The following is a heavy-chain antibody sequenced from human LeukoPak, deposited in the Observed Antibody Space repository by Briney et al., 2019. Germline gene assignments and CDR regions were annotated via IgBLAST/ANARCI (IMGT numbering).Heavy chain of an antibody. CDR1: GFTSSSYT. V-gene: IGHV3-30*04. Sequence: GGSLRLSCAASGFTSSSYTIHWVRQAPGKGLEWVAVISYDGSYKYYADSVKGRFTISRDNSKNTLYLQMNSLRGEDTAVYYCARDRSLGDYSSAWFDFDYWGQGTLVTVSS. CDR3: ARDRSLGDYSSAWFDFDY. J-gene: IGHJ4*02. D-gene: IGHD6-19*01. CDR2: ISYDGSYK.